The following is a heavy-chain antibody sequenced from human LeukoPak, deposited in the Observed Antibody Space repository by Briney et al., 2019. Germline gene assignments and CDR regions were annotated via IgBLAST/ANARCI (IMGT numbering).Heavy chain of an antibody. CDR3: ARGDTLGAFDI. CDR2: INHSGST. Sequence: KASETLSLTCAVYGGSFSGYYWSWIRQPPGKGLEWIGEINHSGSTNYNPSLKSRVTISVDTSKNQFSLKLSSVTAADTAVYYCARGDTLGAFDIWGQGTTVTVSS. V-gene: IGHV4-34*01. CDR1: GGSFSGYY. D-gene: IGHD2-2*02. J-gene: IGHJ3*02.